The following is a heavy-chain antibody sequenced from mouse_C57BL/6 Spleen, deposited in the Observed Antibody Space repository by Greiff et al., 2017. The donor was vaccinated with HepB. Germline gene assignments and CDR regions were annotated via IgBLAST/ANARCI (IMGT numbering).Heavy chain of an antibody. V-gene: IGHV1-4*01. Sequence: VKLVESGAELARPGASVKMSCKASGYTFTSYTMHWVKQRPGQGLEWIGYINPSSGYTKYNQKFKDKATLTADKSSSTAYMQLSSLTSEDSAVYYCARRGDGSFDYWGQGTTLTVSS. CDR1: GYTFTSYT. CDR2: INPSSGYT. J-gene: IGHJ2*01. D-gene: IGHD1-1*01. CDR3: ARRGDGSFDY.